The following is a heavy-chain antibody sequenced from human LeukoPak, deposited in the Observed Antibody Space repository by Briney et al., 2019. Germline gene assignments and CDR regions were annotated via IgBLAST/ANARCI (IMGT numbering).Heavy chain of an antibody. J-gene: IGHJ4*02. Sequence: PGGSLRLSCAASGLTVSSNYMSWVRQAPGKGLEWVSAISGSGGSTYYADSAKGRFTISRDNSKNTLYLQMNSLRAEDTAVYYCAKQDTAMVKAIFDYWGQGTLVTVSS. V-gene: IGHV3-23*01. D-gene: IGHD5-18*01. CDR3: AKQDTAMVKAIFDY. CDR1: GLTVSSNY. CDR2: ISGSGGST.